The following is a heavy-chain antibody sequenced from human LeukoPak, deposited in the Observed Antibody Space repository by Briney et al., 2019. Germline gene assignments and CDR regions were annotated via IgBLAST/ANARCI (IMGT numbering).Heavy chain of an antibody. V-gene: IGHV3-53*01. CDR3: ARDRGWYYFDY. CDR2: IYSGGST. CDR1: GFTVSSNY. D-gene: IGHD6-19*01. Sequence: PGGSLRLSCAASGFTVSSNYMSWVRQAPGKGLEWVSVIYSGGSTYYAASVKGRFTISRDNSKNTLYLQMNSLRAEDTAVYYCARDRGWYYFDYWGQGTLVTVSS. J-gene: IGHJ4*02.